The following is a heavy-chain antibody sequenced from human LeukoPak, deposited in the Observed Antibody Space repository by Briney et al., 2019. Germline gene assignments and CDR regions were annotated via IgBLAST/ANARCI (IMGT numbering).Heavy chain of an antibody. D-gene: IGHD6-13*01. CDR1: GFTFSSYS. CDR2: ISSSGSTI. CDR3: ATTMAAAGPFDY. Sequence: GGSLRLSCAASGFTFSSYSMSWIRQAPGKGLEWVSYISSSGSTIYYADSVKGRFTISRDNAKNSLYLQMNSLRAEDTAVYYCATTMAAAGPFDYWGQGTLVTVSS. V-gene: IGHV3-48*04. J-gene: IGHJ4*02.